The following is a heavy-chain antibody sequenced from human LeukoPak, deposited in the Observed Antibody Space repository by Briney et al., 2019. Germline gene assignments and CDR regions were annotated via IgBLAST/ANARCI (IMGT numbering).Heavy chain of an antibody. Sequence: GGSLRLSCEDSEFTFSSYWMHWVRQAPGKGLVWVSRISTDGSSTSYADSVKGRFTISRDNSKSTLYLQMNGLGPEDTAVYFCAKDWGNKFASGSSYLDSWGQGTLVTVSS. CDR2: ISTDGSST. V-gene: IGHV3-74*01. D-gene: IGHD3-10*01. J-gene: IGHJ4*02. CDR3: AKDWGNKFASGSSYLDS. CDR1: EFTFSSYW.